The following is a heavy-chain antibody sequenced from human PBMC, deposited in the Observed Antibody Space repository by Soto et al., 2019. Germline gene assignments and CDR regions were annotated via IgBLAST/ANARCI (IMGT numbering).Heavy chain of an antibody. J-gene: IGHJ4*02. V-gene: IGHV1-24*01. CDR1: GYTLTELS. Sequence: GASVKVSCKVSGYTLTELSMHWVRQAPGKGLEWMGSFDPEDGETIYAQKFQGRVTMTEDTSTDTAYMALRSLRSDDTAVYFCARSAVVVGGTRIPLDYWGQGTLVTVSS. CDR2: FDPEDGET. CDR3: ARSAVVVGGTRIPLDY. D-gene: IGHD2-15*01.